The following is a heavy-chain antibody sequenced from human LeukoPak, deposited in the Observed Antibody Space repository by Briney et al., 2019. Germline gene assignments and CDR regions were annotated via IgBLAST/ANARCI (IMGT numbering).Heavy chain of an antibody. Sequence: ASVTVSRKASGYTFSGYYMHWVRQAPGQGLEWMGWINPDSGGTNYAQKFQGRVTMTRDTSISTAYMEVSRLRSDDTAVYYCARGAGIIESYSDYWVQGALVTVSS. J-gene: IGHJ4*02. CDR3: ARGAGIIESYSDY. D-gene: IGHD3-10*01. CDR2: INPDSGGT. V-gene: IGHV1-2*02. CDR1: GYTFSGYY.